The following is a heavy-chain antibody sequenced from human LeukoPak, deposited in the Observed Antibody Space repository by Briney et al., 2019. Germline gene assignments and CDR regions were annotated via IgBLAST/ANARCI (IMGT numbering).Heavy chain of an antibody. Sequence: GGSLRLSCVGVSGFTFSSYAMSWVRQAPGKGLEWVSGISGSGGRTYYSDSVKGRFTISRDNSKNTLYLQMNSLRAEDTAVYYCAKEGSSGYYQFDAFDIWGQGTMVTVSS. CDR3: AKEGSSGYYQFDAFDI. V-gene: IGHV3-23*01. J-gene: IGHJ3*02. CDR2: ISGSGGRT. D-gene: IGHD3-22*01. CDR1: GFTFSSYA.